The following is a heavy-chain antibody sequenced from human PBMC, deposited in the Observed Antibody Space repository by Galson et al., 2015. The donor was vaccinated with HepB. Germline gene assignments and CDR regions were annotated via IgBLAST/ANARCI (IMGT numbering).Heavy chain of an antibody. J-gene: IGHJ6*02. V-gene: IGHV3-9*01. D-gene: IGHD3-10*01. CDR1: GFTFRSYA. CDR3: AKDKGTYYGSGRVSGMDV. CDR2: ITWNSGSI. Sequence: SLRLSCAASGFTFRSYAMHWVRQAPGKGLEWVSGITWNSGSIGYADSVKGRFTISRDNAKNSLYLQMNSLRAEDTALYYCAKDKGTYYGSGRVSGMDVWGQGTTVTVSS.